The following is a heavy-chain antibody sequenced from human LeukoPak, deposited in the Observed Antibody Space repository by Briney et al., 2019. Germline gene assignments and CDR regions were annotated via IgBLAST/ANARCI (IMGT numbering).Heavy chain of an antibody. Sequence: ASVKVSCKASGYTFTSYGISWVRQAPGQGLEWMGWISAYNGNTNYAQKLQGRVTMTTDTSTSTAYMELRSLRSDDTAVYCCARDRHRDSNYPQDYWGQGTLVTVSS. CDR1: GYTFTSYG. CDR3: ARDRHRDSNYPQDY. V-gene: IGHV1-18*01. J-gene: IGHJ4*02. CDR2: ISAYNGNT. D-gene: IGHD4-11*01.